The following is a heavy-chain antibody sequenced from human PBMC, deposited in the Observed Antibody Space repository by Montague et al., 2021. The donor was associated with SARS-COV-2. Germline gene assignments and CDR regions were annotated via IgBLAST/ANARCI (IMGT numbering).Heavy chain of an antibody. Sequence: SLRLSCSASGFTFSSYAMTWVRQAPGKGLEWVSSISGSGGSTYYXDSVKGRFTISRDNSKNTLSLQMNSLRAEDTAVYYCAKAPYETAYVFDYWGQGTLVTVSS. CDR2: ISGSGGST. D-gene: IGHD2-21*02. J-gene: IGHJ4*02. CDR3: AKAPYETAYVFDY. V-gene: IGHV3-23*01. CDR1: GFTFSSYA.